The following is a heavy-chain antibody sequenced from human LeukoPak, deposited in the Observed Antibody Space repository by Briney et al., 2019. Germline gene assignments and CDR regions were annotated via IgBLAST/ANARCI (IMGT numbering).Heavy chain of an antibody. CDR2: FYNSGRS. D-gene: IGHD3-16*01. CDR3: TRGAGWLIDC. Sequence: KTSETLSLTCTVSDDSISDYYRGWIRQPPGKGLEWIGYFYNSGRSTYNPSLKSRVTISADTSKNHFSLKLNSVTTADTAVYYCTRGAGWLIDCWGQGILVTVSS. V-gene: IGHV4-59*01. J-gene: IGHJ4*02. CDR1: DDSISDYY.